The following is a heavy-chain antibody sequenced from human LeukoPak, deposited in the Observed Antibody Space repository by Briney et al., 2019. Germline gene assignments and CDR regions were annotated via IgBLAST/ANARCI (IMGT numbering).Heavy chain of an antibody. V-gene: IGHV1-2*04. J-gene: IGHJ5*02. CDR1: GYSFTGYY. Sequence: GASVKVSCKASGYSFTGYYMHWVRQAPGQGLEWMGWINPDSGGTNYAQKFQGWVTMTVDTSTSTAYMELSRLKSDDTAVYYCARDITDNSGSGSYPHWFDPWGQGTLVTVSS. CDR2: INPDSGGT. CDR3: ARDITDNSGSGSYPHWFDP. D-gene: IGHD3-10*01.